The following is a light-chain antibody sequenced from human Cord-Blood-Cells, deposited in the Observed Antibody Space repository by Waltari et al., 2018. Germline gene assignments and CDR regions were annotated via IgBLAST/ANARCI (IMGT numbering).Light chain of an antibody. V-gene: IGLV2-23*01. CDR2: EGS. CDR1: SSDVGSYNL. J-gene: IGLJ1*01. Sequence: QSALTQPASVSGSPGQSITISCTGTSSDVGSYNLVSWYQQHPGKAPKLMIYEGSKRRSGVSNLFSGSKSGNRASLTISGLQAEDEADYYCCSYAGSSTYVFGTGTKVTVL. CDR3: CSYAGSSTYV.